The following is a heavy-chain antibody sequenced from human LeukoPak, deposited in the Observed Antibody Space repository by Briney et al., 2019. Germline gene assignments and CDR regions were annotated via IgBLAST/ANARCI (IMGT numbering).Heavy chain of an antibody. CDR3: ARVNTTVTTDFYYYYGMDV. D-gene: IGHD4-17*01. CDR2: IIPILGIA. J-gene: IGHJ6*02. Sequence: SVKVSCKASGGTFSSYAISWVRQAPGQGLEWMGRIIPILGIANYAQKFQGRVTITADKSTSTAYMELSSLRSEDTAVYYCARVNTTVTTDFYYYYGMDVWSQGTTVTVSS. CDR1: GGTFSSYA. V-gene: IGHV1-69*04.